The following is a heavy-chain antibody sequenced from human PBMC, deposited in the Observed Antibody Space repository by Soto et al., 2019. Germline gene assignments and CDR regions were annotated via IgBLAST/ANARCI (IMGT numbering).Heavy chain of an antibody. CDR3: AREFLDDGSGYVAAFDI. CDR2: IQSDGTT. CDR1: GFTVSHNY. J-gene: IGHJ3*02. Sequence: LGGSLRLSCAASGFTVSHNYMTWVRQAPGRGLECVSVIQSDGTTFYADSVKGRFTISRDTSKNTLFLQMNSLKADDSAVYFCAREFLDDGSGYVAAFDIWGQGTKVTVSS. V-gene: IGHV3-66*01. D-gene: IGHD3-22*01.